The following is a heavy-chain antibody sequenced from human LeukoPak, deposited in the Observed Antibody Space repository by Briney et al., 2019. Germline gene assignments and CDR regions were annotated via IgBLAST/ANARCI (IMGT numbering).Heavy chain of an antibody. CDR1: GGTFSSHA. J-gene: IGHJ4*02. D-gene: IGHD3-22*01. CDR3: ARVYYYESSGFYFDY. CDR2: IIPLFDTG. V-gene: IGHV1-69*13. Sequence: SVKVSCKASGGTFSSHAISWVRQAPGQGLEWMGGIIPLFDTGNYAQKFQGRVTITADESTSTVYMELSSLRSEDTAVYYCARVYYYESSGFYFDYWGQGTPVTVSS.